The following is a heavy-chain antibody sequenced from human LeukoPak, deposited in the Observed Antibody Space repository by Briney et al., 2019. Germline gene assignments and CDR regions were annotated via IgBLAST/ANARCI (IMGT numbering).Heavy chain of an antibody. Sequence: PSETLSLTCAVSGGSISSSSYYWGWIRQPPGKGLEWIGSIYYSGSTYYNPSLRSRVTISVDTSKNQFSLKLSSVTAADTAVYYCARHLKASYYYGSGLGTYYYYYMDVWGKGTTVTISS. CDR1: GGSISSSSYY. D-gene: IGHD3-10*01. J-gene: IGHJ6*03. CDR2: IYYSGST. CDR3: ARHLKASYYYGSGLGTYYYYYMDV. V-gene: IGHV4-39*01.